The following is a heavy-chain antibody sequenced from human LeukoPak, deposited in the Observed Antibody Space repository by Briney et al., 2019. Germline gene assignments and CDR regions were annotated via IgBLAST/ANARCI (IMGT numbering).Heavy chain of an antibody. Sequence: GASVTVSCKASGYTFTSYYMHWVRQATGQGLEWMGWMNPNSGNTGYAQKFQGRVTITRNTSISTAYMELSSLRSEDTAVYYCARVTGDSSGYYYVGVNWFDPWGQGTLVTVSS. J-gene: IGHJ5*02. V-gene: IGHV1-8*03. D-gene: IGHD3-22*01. CDR3: ARVTGDSSGYYYVGVNWFDP. CDR1: GYTFTSYY. CDR2: MNPNSGNT.